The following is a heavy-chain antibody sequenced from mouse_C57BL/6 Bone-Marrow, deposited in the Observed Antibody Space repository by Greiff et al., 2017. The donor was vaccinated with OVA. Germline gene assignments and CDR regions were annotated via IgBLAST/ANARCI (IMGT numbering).Heavy chain of an antibody. J-gene: IGHJ4*01. CDR2: IWRGGST. D-gene: IGHD1-1*01. Sequence: VQLQESGPGLVQPSQSLSITCTVSGFSLTSYGVHWVRQSPGKGLEWLGVIWRGGSTDYNAAFMSRLSITKDNSKSQVFFKMNSLQADDTAIYYCAKNGGYYGAMDYWGQGTSVTVSS. V-gene: IGHV2-5*01. CDR1: GFSLTSYG. CDR3: AKNGGYYGAMDY.